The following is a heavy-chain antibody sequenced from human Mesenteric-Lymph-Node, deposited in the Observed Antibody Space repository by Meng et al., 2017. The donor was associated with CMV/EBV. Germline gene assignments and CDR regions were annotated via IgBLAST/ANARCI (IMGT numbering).Heavy chain of an antibody. CDR3: ARVLTMVRGLYYFDY. J-gene: IGHJ4*02. D-gene: IGHD3-10*01. CDR1: GYTFTTYA. CDR2: INTNTGNP. Sequence: SGYTFTTYAMNWVRQAPGQGLEWMGWINTNTGNPTYAQGFTGRFVFSLDTSVSTAYLQINSLKAEDTAVYYCARVLTMVRGLYYFDYWGQGTLVTVSS. V-gene: IGHV7-4-1*02.